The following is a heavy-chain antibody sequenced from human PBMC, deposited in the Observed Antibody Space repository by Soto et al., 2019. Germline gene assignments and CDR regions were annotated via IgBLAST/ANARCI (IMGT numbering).Heavy chain of an antibody. J-gene: IGHJ5*02. CDR1: GYTFTSND. Sequence: QVQLVQSGAEVKKPGASVKVSCKASGYTFTSNDINWVRQATGQGLEWMGWMNPNSGNTGYAQKFQRRVHMTRHTTITTAYMELSGLRSDDTAVYYCARGVPPYSSSSGWFDPWGQGTLVTVSS. CDR3: ARGVPPYSSSSGWFDP. CDR2: MNPNSGNT. D-gene: IGHD6-6*01. V-gene: IGHV1-8*01.